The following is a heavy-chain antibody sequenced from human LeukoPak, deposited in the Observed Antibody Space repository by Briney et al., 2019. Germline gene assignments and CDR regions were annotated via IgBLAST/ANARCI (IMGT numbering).Heavy chain of an antibody. CDR3: ARDCSSTSCSDAFDI. Sequence: SETLSLTCTVSGGSISSYYWSWIRQPPGKGLEWIGYIYYSGSTNYNPSLKSRVTISVDTSKNQFSLKLSSVTAADTAVYYCARDCSSTSCSDAFDIWGQGTMVTVSS. V-gene: IGHV4-59*01. D-gene: IGHD2-2*01. CDR1: GGSISSYY. CDR2: IYYSGST. J-gene: IGHJ3*02.